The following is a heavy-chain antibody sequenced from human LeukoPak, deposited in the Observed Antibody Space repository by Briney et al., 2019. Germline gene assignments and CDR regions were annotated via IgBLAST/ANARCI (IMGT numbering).Heavy chain of an antibody. J-gene: IGHJ4*02. D-gene: IGHD5-24*01. Sequence: PSETLSLTCTVSGYSISSGYYWGWIRQPPGKGLEWIGSIYHSGSTYYNPSLKSRVTISVDTSKNQFSLKLSSVTAADTAVYYCARGRRDGSSDYWGQGTLVTVSS. CDR3: ARGRRDGSSDY. CDR1: GYSISSGYY. CDR2: IYHSGST. V-gene: IGHV4-38-2*02.